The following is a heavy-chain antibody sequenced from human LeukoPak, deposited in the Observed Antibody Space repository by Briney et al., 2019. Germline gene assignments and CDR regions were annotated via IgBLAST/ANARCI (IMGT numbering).Heavy chain of an antibody. CDR2: IRYDGSNK. CDR1: GFTFSSYG. V-gene: IGHV3-30*02. J-gene: IGHJ4*02. Sequence: GGSLRLSCAASGFTFSSYGMHWVRQAPGKGLEWVAFIRYDGSNKYYADSVKGRFTISRDNSKNTLYLQMNSLRAEDTAVYYCARVVYDFWSGCLDYWGQGTLVTVSS. D-gene: IGHD3-3*01. CDR3: ARVVYDFWSGCLDY.